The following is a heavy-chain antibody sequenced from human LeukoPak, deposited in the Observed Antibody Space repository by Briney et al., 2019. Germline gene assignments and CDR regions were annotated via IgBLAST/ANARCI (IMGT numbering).Heavy chain of an antibody. V-gene: IGHV1-69*13. CDR2: IIPIFGTA. CDR3: ARWYSSGWYSYYFDY. Sequence: ASVKVSCKASGGTFSSYAISWVRQAPGQGLEWMGGIIPIFGTANYAQKFQGRVTITADESTSTAYMELSSLRSEDTAVYYCARWYSSGWYSYYFDYWGQGTLVTVSS. J-gene: IGHJ4*02. D-gene: IGHD6-19*01. CDR1: GGTFSSYA.